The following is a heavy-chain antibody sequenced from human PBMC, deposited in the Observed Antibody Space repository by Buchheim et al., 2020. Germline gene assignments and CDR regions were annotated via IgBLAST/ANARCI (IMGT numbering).Heavy chain of an antibody. CDR2: INPSGGST. CDR3: ARNSGSGFDY. J-gene: IGHJ4*02. CDR1: GYTFTTYY. V-gene: IGHV1-46*01. D-gene: IGHD1-26*01. Sequence: QVQLLQSGAEVKKPGASVKVSCKASGYTFTTYYILWVRQAPGQGLEWMGFINPSGGSTSYAQMFQGRVTMTRDTSTSTVYLELISLRSEDTAVYYCARNSGSGFDYWGQGTL.